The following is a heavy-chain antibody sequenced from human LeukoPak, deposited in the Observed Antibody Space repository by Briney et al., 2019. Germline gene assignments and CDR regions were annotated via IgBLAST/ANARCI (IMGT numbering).Heavy chain of an antibody. CDR1: GYTFSSYG. Sequence: ASVKVSCKASGYTFSSYGISWVRQAPGQGLEWMGWISDYNGNTNYAQKDQGRVTMTTDPFTSTAYMELRSLRPDDTAVYYCARDGPDRAAWFDPWGQGTLVTVSS. CDR3: ARDGPDRAAWFDP. D-gene: IGHD3-22*01. CDR2: ISDYNGNT. V-gene: IGHV1-18*01. J-gene: IGHJ5*02.